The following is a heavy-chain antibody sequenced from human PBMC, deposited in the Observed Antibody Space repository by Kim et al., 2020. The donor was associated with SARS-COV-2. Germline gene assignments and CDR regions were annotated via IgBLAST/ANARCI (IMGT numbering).Heavy chain of an antibody. Sequence: TSYAQKFQSRVTMTRDTSTSTVYMELSSLRSEDTAVYYCARVVYTYGMDVWGQGTTVTVSS. V-gene: IGHV1-46*01. CDR3: ARVVYTYGMDV. CDR2: T. D-gene: IGHD4-4*01. J-gene: IGHJ6*02.